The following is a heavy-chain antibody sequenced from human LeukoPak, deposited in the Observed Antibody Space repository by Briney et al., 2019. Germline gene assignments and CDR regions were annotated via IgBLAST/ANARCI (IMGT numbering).Heavy chain of an antibody. Sequence: GASVTVSCKASGYTFTTYDINWVRQATGQGPEWMGWMNPNSGNTGYAQSFQGRVTMTRNTSISTAYMELSSLRSDDTAVYYCARGSCSSTSCYYDYWGQGTLVTVSS. D-gene: IGHD2-2*01. CDR3: ARGSCSSTSCYYDY. J-gene: IGHJ4*02. CDR2: MNPNSGNT. V-gene: IGHV1-8*01. CDR1: GYTFTTYD.